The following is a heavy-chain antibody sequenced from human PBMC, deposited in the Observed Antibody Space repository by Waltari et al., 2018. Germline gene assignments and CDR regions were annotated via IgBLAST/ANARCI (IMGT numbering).Heavy chain of an antibody. V-gene: IGHV3-23*01. CDR3: AKLFGGPFWSGYYPDY. Sequence: EVQLLESGGGLVQPGGSLRLSCAASGFTFSSYAMSWVRQAPGKGLEWVSAISGSGGSTYYADSVKGRFTISRDNSKNTLYLQMNSLRAEDTAVYYCAKLFGGPFWSGYYPDYWGQGTLVTVSS. CDR1: GFTFSSYA. J-gene: IGHJ4*02. D-gene: IGHD3-3*01. CDR2: ISGSGGST.